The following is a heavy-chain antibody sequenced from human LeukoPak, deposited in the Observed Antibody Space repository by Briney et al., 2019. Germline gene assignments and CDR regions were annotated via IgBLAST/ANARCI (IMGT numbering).Heavy chain of an antibody. CDR3: ARGYYDSSGYSDY. J-gene: IGHJ4*02. CDR1: GFTFSSYG. Sequence: PGGALRLSCAASGFTFSSYGMHWVRQAPGKGLEGVAVIWYDGSNKYYADSVKGRFTISRDNSKNTLYLQMNSLRAEDTAVYYCARGYYDSSGYSDYWGQGTLVTVSS. V-gene: IGHV3-33*01. D-gene: IGHD3-22*01. CDR2: IWYDGSNK.